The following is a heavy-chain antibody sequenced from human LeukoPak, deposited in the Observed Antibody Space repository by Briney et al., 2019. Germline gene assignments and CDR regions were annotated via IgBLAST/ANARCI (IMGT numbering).Heavy chain of an antibody. D-gene: IGHD3-3*01. V-gene: IGHV4-38-2*02. CDR3: AREDYDDSGAWYFDL. CDR1: GYSVSSGYY. J-gene: IGHJ2*01. Sequence: SETLSLTCTVSGYSVSSGYYWGWIRQSPGKGLEWIGSIYHSGSTYYRPSLRSRITISVDTSKNQFSLKLSSVTAADTAVYYCAREDYDDSGAWYFDLWGRGTLVTVSS. CDR2: IYHSGST.